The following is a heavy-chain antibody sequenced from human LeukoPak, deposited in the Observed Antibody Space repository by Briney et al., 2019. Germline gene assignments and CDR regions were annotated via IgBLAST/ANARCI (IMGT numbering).Heavy chain of an antibody. J-gene: IGHJ3*02. Sequence: SETLSLTCNDSGYSISSGYYWAWIRQSPGKGQEWNGSIYHSGSTYYNPSLKSRVTMSVDTSKKQFSLNLSSVTAADTAVYYCARVSGITMIVVVQSDGFDIWGQGTMVSVSS. V-gene: IGHV4-38-2*02. D-gene: IGHD3-22*01. CDR2: IYHSGST. CDR3: ARVSGITMIVVVQSDGFDI. CDR1: GYSISSGYY.